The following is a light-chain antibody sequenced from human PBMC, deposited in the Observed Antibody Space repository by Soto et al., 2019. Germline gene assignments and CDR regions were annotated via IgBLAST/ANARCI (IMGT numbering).Light chain of an antibody. J-gene: IGKJ1*01. CDR3: QQYTSYPQT. V-gene: IGKV1-5*03. CDR2: KAS. Sequence: DIQMTQSPSTMSASVGDRVTITCRASQSISRLLAWYQQKPGKAHKLLIYKASSFESGVPSMFSCSGSGTEFTLTNSCLQPDDVVTSFFQQYTSYPQTFGQGTKVEIK. CDR1: QSISRL.